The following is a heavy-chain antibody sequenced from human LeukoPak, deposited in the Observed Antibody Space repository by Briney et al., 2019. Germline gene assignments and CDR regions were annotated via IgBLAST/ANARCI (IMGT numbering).Heavy chain of an antibody. CDR2: INHSGST. CDR3: ARTKGGIAAADAYFDY. V-gene: IGHV4-34*01. D-gene: IGHD6-13*01. Sequence: PSETLSLTCTVSGGSISSYYWSWIRQPPGKGLEWIGEINHSGSTNYNPSLKSRVTISVDTSKNQFSLKLSSVTAADTAVYYCARTKGGIAAADAYFDYWGQGTLVTVSS. CDR1: GGSISSYY. J-gene: IGHJ4*02.